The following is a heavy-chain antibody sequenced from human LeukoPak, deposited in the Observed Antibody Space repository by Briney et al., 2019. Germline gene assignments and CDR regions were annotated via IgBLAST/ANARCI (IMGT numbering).Heavy chain of an antibody. V-gene: IGHV4-4*07. J-gene: IGHJ4*02. Sequence: SETLSLTCDVSGVSIRSYWWSWVRKPAGKGLEWVGRIYTTGRTNYSPSFQSRVTMSIDMSSNQFSMTLSSVTAADTAVYYCARSGYTISAYHSDSWGQGAPVTVSS. CDR1: GVSIRSYW. D-gene: IGHD5-18*01. CDR2: IYTTGRT. CDR3: ARSGYTISAYHSDS.